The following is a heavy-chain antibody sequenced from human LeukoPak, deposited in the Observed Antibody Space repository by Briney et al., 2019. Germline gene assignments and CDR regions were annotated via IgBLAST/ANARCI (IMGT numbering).Heavy chain of an antibody. CDR3: ARGDGSSWPFDY. V-gene: IGHV4-30-2*01. J-gene: IGHJ4*02. CDR2: IYHSGST. Sequence: PSQTLSLTCTVSGGSISSGGYYWSWIRQPPGKGLEWIAYIYHSGSTYYNPSLKSRVTIPLDRSKNQFSLKLSSVTAADTAVYYCARGDGSSWPFDYWGQGTLVTVSS. CDR1: GGSISSGGYY. D-gene: IGHD6-13*01.